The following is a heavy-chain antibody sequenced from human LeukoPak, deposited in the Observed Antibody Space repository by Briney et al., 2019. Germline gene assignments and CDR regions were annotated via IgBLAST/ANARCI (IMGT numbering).Heavy chain of an antibody. CDR3: AKNLVTGVDY. Sequence: AGGSLRLSCAASGFTFRSSGMHWVRQAPGKGLEWVAIIAYDGTNIYYADSVKGRFTISRDNSKNTVYLQMTSLRAEDTAVYYCAKNLVTGVDYWGQGTLVTVSS. CDR1: GFTFRSSG. D-gene: IGHD1-20*01. J-gene: IGHJ4*02. CDR2: IAYDGTNI. V-gene: IGHV3-30*18.